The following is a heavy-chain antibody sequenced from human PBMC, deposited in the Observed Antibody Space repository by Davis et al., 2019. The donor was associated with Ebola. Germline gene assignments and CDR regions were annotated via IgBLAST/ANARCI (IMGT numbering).Heavy chain of an antibody. CDR3: ARESRGENPLVFDY. CDR1: GGSISSSSYY. V-gene: IGHV4-39*02. D-gene: IGHD3-16*01. Sequence: MPSETLSLTCTVSGGSISSSSYYWGWIRQPPGKGLEWIGSIYYSGSTYYNPSLKSRVTISVDTSKNQFSLKLSSVTAADTAVYYCARESRGENPLVFDYWGQGTLVTVSS. CDR2: IYYSGST. J-gene: IGHJ4*02.